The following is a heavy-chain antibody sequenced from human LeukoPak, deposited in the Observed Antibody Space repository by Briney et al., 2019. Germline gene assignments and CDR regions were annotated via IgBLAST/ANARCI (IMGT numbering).Heavy chain of an antibody. Sequence: ASVKVSCKASGYTFTSYGISWVRQAPGQGLEWMGRIIPILGIANYAQKFQGRVTITADKSTSTAYMELSSLRSEDTAVYYCAREARGLEDWGQGTLVTVSS. CDR1: GYTFTSYG. J-gene: IGHJ4*02. CDR2: IIPILGIA. D-gene: IGHD3-3*01. V-gene: IGHV1-69*04. CDR3: AREARGLED.